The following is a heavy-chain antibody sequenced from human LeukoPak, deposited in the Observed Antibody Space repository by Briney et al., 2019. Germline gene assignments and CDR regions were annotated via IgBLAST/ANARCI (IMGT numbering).Heavy chain of an antibody. CDR1: GYTFTVYY. Sequence: ASVKVSSKASGYTFTVYYMHWVRQAPGQGGERMGWINTNSGGTNYALHFHGRVTMTRDTSISTAYMELSRLRSDDTAVYYCARAAVVVVAATLPWPGFFDLWGRGTLVTVSS. CDR3: ARAAVVVVAATLPWPGFFDL. D-gene: IGHD2-15*01. J-gene: IGHJ2*01. V-gene: IGHV1-2*02. CDR2: INTNSGGT.